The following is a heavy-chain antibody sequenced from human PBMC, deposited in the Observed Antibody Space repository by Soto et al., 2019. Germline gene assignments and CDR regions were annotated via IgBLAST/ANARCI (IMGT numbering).Heavy chain of an antibody. Sequence: SETLSLTCSVSGGSIGSGNYYWSWIRHPPGKGLEWIGYIYHSGITYYNPSLNSRVTISVDMSKNQFSLRLSSVTAADTAVYYCAREDYTGNSRFFDYWGQGVLVTVSS. V-gene: IGHV4-30-4*01. CDR1: GGSIGSGNYY. J-gene: IGHJ4*02. D-gene: IGHD3-9*01. CDR2: IYHSGIT. CDR3: AREDYTGNSRFFDY.